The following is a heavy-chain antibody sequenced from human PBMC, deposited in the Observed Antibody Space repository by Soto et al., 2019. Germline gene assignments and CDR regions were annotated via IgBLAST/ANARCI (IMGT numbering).Heavy chain of an antibody. CDR3: AAYYGSGSYVPSFDY. CDR1: GGTFSSYA. V-gene: IGHV1-69*01. D-gene: IGHD3-10*01. Sequence: QVQLVQSGAEVKKPGSSVKVSCKASGGTFSSYAISWVRQAPGQGLEWMGGIIPIFGTANYAQKFQGRVTITADESTSTAYMEVSRLRSEDTAVYYWAAYYGSGSYVPSFDYWGQGTLVTGSS. CDR2: IIPIFGTA. J-gene: IGHJ4*02.